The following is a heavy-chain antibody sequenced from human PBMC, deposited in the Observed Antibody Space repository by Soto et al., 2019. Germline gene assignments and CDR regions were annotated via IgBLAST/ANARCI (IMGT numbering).Heavy chain of an antibody. CDR3: ARDWWISDFSYYYGMDV. CDR2: ISSSGNTI. V-gene: IGHV3-48*03. J-gene: IGHJ6*02. CDR1: GFTFSSYE. Sequence: GGSLRLSCAASGFTFSSYEMNWVRQAPGKGLEWVSYISSSGNTIHYADSVQGRFTISRDNAKNSLFLQMNSLRADDTAVYYCARDWWISDFSYYYGMDVWGQGTKVTVS. D-gene: IGHD2-15*01.